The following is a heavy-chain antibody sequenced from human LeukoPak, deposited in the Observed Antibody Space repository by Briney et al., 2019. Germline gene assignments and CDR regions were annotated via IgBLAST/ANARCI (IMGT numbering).Heavy chain of an antibody. CDR1: GFTFDDYA. Sequence: GGSLRLSCAASGFTFDDYAMHWVRQAPGKGLEWVSGISWNSGSIGYADSVKGRFTISRDNAKNSLYLQMNSLRAEDTALNYCAKASSGWYHENYFDYWGQGTLVTVSS. D-gene: IGHD6-19*01. CDR3: AKASSGWYHENYFDY. CDR2: ISWNSGSI. V-gene: IGHV3-9*01. J-gene: IGHJ4*02.